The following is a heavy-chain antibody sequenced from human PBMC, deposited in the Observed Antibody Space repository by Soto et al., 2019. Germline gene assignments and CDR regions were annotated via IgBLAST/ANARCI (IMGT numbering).Heavy chain of an antibody. CDR3: VRDLYRSATMPCLDH. D-gene: IGHD1-1*01. V-gene: IGHV3-23*01. Sequence: GGSLRLSCEASGFTFINYAMSWVHQSPGKGLEWVGSISDTGGDSYYADSMDGRFTVSRDNSKNTLYLQINSLRAEDTAIYYCVRDLYRSATMPCLDHWGQGALVTVSS. J-gene: IGHJ4*02. CDR2: ISDTGGDS. CDR1: GFTFINYA.